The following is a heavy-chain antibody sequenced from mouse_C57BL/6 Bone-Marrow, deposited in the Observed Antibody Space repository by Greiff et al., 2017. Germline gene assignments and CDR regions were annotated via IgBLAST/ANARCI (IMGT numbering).Heavy chain of an antibody. CDR1: GYTFSSYW. D-gene: IGHD4-1*01. V-gene: IGHV1-9*01. CDR3: ARLTGTYYFDY. J-gene: IGHJ2*01. Sequence: VQLQQSGAELMKPGASVKISCKATGYTFSSYWIEWVKQRPGHGLEWIGEILPGSGSTNYNEKFKGKATFTADTSSNTAYMQISSLTSEYSAVYYCARLTGTYYFDYWGQGTTLTVSS. CDR2: ILPGSGST.